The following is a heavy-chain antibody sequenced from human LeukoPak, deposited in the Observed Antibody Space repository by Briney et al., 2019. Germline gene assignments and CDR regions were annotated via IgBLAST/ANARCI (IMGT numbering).Heavy chain of an antibody. D-gene: IGHD2-2*01. J-gene: IGHJ4*02. CDR2: IKQDGSEK. V-gene: IGHV3-7*01. CDR3: ARALTGYCSSTSCPYYFDY. CDR1: GFTFSSYW. Sequence: GGSLRLSCAASGFTFSSYWMSWVRQAPGKGLEWVANIKQDGSEKYYVDSVKGRFTISRDNAKNSLHLQMNSLRAEDTAVYYCARALTGYCSSTSCPYYFDYWGQGTLVTVSS.